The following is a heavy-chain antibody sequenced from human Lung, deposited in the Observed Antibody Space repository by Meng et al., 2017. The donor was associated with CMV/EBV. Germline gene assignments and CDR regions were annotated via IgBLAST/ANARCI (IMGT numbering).Heavy chain of an antibody. V-gene: IGHV1-69*05. CDR1: GGTFSNYP. CDR2: FIPIFGTP. J-gene: IGHJ5*02. Sequence: SXXVSCKASGGTFSNYPVSWVRHAPGLGLEWMGGFIPIFGTPNYAQKFQGRLTITTDESTSTAYMALNSLRTEDTAVYYCATEGPLNWFDRWGQGTLVTVSS. CDR3: ATEGPLNWFDR.